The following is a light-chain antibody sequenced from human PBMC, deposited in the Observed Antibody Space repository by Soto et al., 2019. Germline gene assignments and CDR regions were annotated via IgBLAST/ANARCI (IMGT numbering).Light chain of an antibody. CDR3: QQRSNWPPIT. Sequence: EIVMTQSPATLSVSPGERATLSCRASQSVRSNLAWYQQKPGQSPRLLIYGVSTRATGVPARFSGSGSGTEFTLTISSLQPEDFAVYYCQQRSNWPPITFGQGTRLEIK. V-gene: IGKV3-15*01. CDR1: QSVRSN. J-gene: IGKJ5*01. CDR2: GVS.